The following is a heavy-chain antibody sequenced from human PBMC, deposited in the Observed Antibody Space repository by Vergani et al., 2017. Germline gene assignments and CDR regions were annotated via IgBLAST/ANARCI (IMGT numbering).Heavy chain of an antibody. Sequence: QVQLQESGPGLVKTSQTLSLTCAVSGASIMKRGGYYWTWIRQPAGKGLEWIGRIYYTGSTNYNPTLESRVTMSVDTSKNQFSLNLRSVSAADTAVYFCARADFSTTGYGQSFNVDFWGPGALVTVSS. D-gene: IGHD6-13*01. CDR3: ARADFSTTGYGQSFNVDF. CDR2: IYYTGST. J-gene: IGHJ4*02. V-gene: IGHV4-61*02. CDR1: GASIMKRGGYY.